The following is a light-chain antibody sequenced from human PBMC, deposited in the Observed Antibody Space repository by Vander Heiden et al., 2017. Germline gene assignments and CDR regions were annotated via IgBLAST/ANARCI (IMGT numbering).Light chain of an antibody. V-gene: IGLV4-69*01. CDR1: SGHSSYA. CDR2: LNSDGGH. CDR3: QTWGTGIRV. J-gene: IGLJ3*02. Sequence: QLVPTQSPSASASLGASVKLTCTLSSGHSSYAIAWHLQQPEKGPRYLMKLNSDGGHNKGDGIPDRFSGSSSGAERYLTISSLQSEDAADYYCQTWGTGIRVFGGGTKLTVL.